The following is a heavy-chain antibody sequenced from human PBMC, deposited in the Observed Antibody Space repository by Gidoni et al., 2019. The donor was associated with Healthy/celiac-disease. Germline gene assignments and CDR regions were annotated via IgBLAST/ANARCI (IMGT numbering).Heavy chain of an antibody. V-gene: IGHV3-9*01. CDR3: AKDSGYYGSPNWFDP. D-gene: IGHD3-10*01. J-gene: IGHJ5*02. CDR2: MSWNSGSI. CDR1: GFTFDDYA. Sequence: EVQLVESGGGLVQPGRSLLLSCAASGFTFDDYAMHWVRQAPGKGLEWVSGMSWNSGSIGYADSVKGRFTISRDNAKNSLYLQMNSLRAEDTALYYCAKDSGYYGSPNWFDPWGQGTLVTVSS.